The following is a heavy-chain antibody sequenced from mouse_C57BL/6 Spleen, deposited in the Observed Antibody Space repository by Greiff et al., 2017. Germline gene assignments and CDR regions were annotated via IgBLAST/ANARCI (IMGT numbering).Heavy chain of an antibody. J-gene: IGHJ4*01. D-gene: IGHD2-4*01. CDR1: GYTFTSYG. CDR2: IYPRSGNT. CDR3: AREVDYDYAMDY. V-gene: IGHV1-81*01. Sequence: VTLQESGAELARPGASVKLSCKASGYTFTSYGISWVKQRTGQGLEWIGEIYPRSGNTYYNEKFQGKATLTADKSSSTAYMERRSQTSEDSPVDFCAREVDYDYAMDYWGQGTSVTVSS.